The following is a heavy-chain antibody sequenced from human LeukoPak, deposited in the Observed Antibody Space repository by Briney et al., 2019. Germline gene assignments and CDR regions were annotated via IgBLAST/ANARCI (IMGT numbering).Heavy chain of an antibody. D-gene: IGHD4-17*01. V-gene: IGHV5-51*01. CDR2: IYSGDSHT. CDR1: GYIFTYW. Sequence: GESLKISCKGSGYIFTYWIGWVRQMPGKGLEWMGIIYSGDSHTKYSPSFQGRVTISADKSISTAYLQWSSLEASDTAMYYCASARHGDYVWDYWGQGTPVTVSS. J-gene: IGHJ4*02. CDR3: ASARHGDYVWDY.